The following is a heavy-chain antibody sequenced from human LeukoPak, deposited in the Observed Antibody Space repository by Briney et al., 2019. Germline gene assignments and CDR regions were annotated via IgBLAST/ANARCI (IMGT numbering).Heavy chain of an antibody. CDR1: GYTFTGYY. CDR3: ARVDYGEDYSSYGMDV. CDR2: INPNSGGT. J-gene: IGHJ6*02. V-gene: IGHV1-2*02. D-gene: IGHD4-17*01. Sequence: EASVKVSCKASGYTFTGYYMHGVRQAPGQGLEWMGWINPNSGGTNYAQKFQGRVTMTRDTSISTAYMELSRLRSDDTAVYYCARVDYGEDYSSYGMDVWGQGTTVTVSS.